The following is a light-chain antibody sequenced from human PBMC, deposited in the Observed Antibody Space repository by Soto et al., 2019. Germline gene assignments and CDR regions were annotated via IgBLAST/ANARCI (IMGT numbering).Light chain of an antibody. Sequence: QSALTQPASVSGSPGQSIIISCTGTSSDVGGYNYVSWYQQYPGKAPKLMIYDVSYRPSGVSNRFSGSKSGNTASLTISGLQAEDEAEYYCSSYTSTTTWVFGGGTKLT. CDR1: SSDVGGYNY. J-gene: IGLJ3*02. V-gene: IGLV2-14*01. CDR2: DVS. CDR3: SSYTSTTTWV.